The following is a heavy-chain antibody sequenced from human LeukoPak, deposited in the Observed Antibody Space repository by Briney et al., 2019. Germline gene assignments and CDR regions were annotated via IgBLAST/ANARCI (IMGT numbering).Heavy chain of an antibody. CDR3: ARKGTSGWHFDY. D-gene: IGHD6-19*01. V-gene: IGHV3-7*01. CDR2: IKQDGSEE. J-gene: IGHJ4*02. Sequence: GGSLRLSCAASGFTFSSYWMNWVRQAPRKGLEWVANIKQDGSEEYYVDSVQGRFTISRNNAKNSLYLQMNSLRAEDTAIYYCARKGTSGWHFDYWGQGTLVTVSS. CDR1: GFTFSSYW.